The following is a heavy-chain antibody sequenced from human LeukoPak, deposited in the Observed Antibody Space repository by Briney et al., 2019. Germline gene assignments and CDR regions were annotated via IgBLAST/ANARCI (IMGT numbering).Heavy chain of an antibody. CDR2: INHSGST. D-gene: IGHD3-22*01. CDR3: ARRANYYDSSGRPFPFDY. V-gene: IGHV4-34*01. CDR1: GGSFSGYY. Sequence: SETLSLTCAVYGGSFSGYYWSWIRQPPGKGLEWIGEINHSGSTNYNPSLKSRVTISVDTSKNQFSLKLSSVTAADTAVYYCARRANYYDSSGRPFPFDYWGQGSLVTVSS. J-gene: IGHJ4*02.